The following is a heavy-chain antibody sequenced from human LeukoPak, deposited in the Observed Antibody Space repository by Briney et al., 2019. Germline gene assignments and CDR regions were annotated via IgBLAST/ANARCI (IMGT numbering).Heavy chain of an antibody. V-gene: IGHV3-21*01. CDR1: GFTFSSYS. CDR2: ISGSNSYI. CDR3: ATNGHFDY. Sequence: GGSLRLSCAASGFTFSSYSMNWVRQAPGKGLEWVSSISGSNSYIYYADSMKGRFTISRDNAKNSLYLQMNSLRAEDTAVYYCATNGHFDYWGQGTLVTVSS. J-gene: IGHJ4*02.